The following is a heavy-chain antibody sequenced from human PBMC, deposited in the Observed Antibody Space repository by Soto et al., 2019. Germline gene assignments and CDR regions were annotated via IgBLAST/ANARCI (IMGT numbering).Heavy chain of an antibody. Sequence: QVQLVQSGAEVKKPGASVQVSCKASGYTFNNYGISWVRQAPGQGIEWMGRIGAYNSNIKYAQKLQGRVTMTTDTATSTAYMELRSLISDDTAVYYCARDLDGSGSDYTDYWGQGTLVTVSS. CDR2: IGAYNSNI. CDR3: ARDLDGSGSDYTDY. V-gene: IGHV1-18*01. CDR1: GYTFNNYG. D-gene: IGHD3-10*01. J-gene: IGHJ4*02.